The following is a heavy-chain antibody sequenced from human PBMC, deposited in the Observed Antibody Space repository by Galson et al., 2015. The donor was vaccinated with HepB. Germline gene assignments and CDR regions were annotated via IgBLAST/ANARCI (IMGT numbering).Heavy chain of an antibody. D-gene: IGHD2-2*01. J-gene: IGHJ5*02. CDR2: IKSKTDGGTT. V-gene: IGHV3-15*07. Sequence: SLRLSCAASGFTFSNAWMNWVRQAPGKGLEWVGRIKSKTDGGTTDYAAPVKGRFTISRDDSKNTLYLQMNSLKTEDTAVYYCTTDVVYCSSTSCLEFFPKFNWFDPWGQGTLVTVSS. CDR3: TTDVVYCSSTSCLEFFPKFNWFDP. CDR1: GFTFSNAW.